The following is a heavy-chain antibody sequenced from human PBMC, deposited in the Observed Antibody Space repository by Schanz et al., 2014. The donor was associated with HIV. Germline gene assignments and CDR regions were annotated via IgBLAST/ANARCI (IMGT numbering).Heavy chain of an antibody. CDR1: GDSFTNYV. D-gene: IGHD3-3*01. Sequence: QVQLVQSGAEVKKPGSSVKVSCKASGDSFTNYVISWVRQAPGQGLEWMGIINPSGGRTNYAQKFQGRLTVTRDTSTSTVYMEMNSLRPDDTAVYYCARDLGGDFWSAQGGFDPWGQGTLVTVSS. CDR3: ARDLGGDFWSAQGGFDP. J-gene: IGHJ5*02. V-gene: IGHV1-46*01. CDR2: INPSGGRT.